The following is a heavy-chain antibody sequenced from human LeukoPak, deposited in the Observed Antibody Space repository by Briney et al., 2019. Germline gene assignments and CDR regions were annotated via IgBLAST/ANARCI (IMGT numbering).Heavy chain of an antibody. Sequence: PGGSLRLSCAASGFTFSSYSMNWVRQAPGKGLVWVSRINSDGSSTSYADSVKGRFTISRDNAKNTPYLQMSSLRAEDTAVYYCARDGDSSGYYINFDYWGQGTLVTVSS. CDR2: INSDGSST. CDR1: GFTFSSYS. V-gene: IGHV3-74*01. D-gene: IGHD3-22*01. CDR3: ARDGDSSGYYINFDY. J-gene: IGHJ4*02.